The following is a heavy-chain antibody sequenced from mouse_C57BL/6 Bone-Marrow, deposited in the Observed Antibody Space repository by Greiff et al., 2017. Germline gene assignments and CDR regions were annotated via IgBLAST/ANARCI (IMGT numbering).Heavy chain of an antibody. Sequence: VQLQQSGAELVRPGASVKLSCTASGFNIKDDYMHWVKQRPEQGLEWIGWIDPENGDTEYASKFQGKATITADTSSNTAYLQLSSLTSEGTAVYYCTDYYYGSSQGYYFDYWGQGTTLTVSS. CDR1: GFNIKDDY. D-gene: IGHD1-1*01. J-gene: IGHJ2*01. CDR2: IDPENGDT. V-gene: IGHV14-4*01. CDR3: TDYYYGSSQGYYFDY.